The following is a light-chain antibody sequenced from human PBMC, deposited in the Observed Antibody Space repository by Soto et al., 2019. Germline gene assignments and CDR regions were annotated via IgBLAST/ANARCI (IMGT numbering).Light chain of an antibody. Sequence: QSALTQPRSVSGSPGQSVTISCTGTSSDVGGYNYVSWYQQHPGKAPKLMIYDVTHRPAGISDRFSASKSGNTASLTISGLQAEDEADYYCNSLRVNHLYVFGSGTKLTVL. V-gene: IGLV2-11*01. CDR2: DVT. CDR3: NSLRVNHLYV. J-gene: IGLJ1*01. CDR1: SSDVGGYNY.